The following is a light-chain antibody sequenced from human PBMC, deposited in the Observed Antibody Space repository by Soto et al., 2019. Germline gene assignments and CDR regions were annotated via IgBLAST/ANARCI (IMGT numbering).Light chain of an antibody. CDR3: QKYNSAPLT. J-gene: IGKJ4*01. CDR2: ATS. Sequence: DVQMTQSPSSLYAFVGDRVTITCRASQGIAPYLAWFQQKPGKVPKLLIYATSTLQSEVPSRFSGSGSGTDFTLTISSLQPEDVATYYCQKYNSAPLTFGGGTKVEIK. CDR1: QGIAPY. V-gene: IGKV1-27*01.